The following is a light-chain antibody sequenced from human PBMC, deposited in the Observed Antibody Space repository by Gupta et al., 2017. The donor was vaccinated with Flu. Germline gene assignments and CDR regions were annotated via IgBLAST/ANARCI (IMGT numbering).Light chain of an antibody. Sequence: QSALTQPPSASGSPGPSVTISCPGTNSDVGGYNFVSWYQQHPGKAPKLMIYEVTKRPPGVPDRFSGSQSGNTASLTVSGLQAEDEADYYCSSYVGSNVFVFGTGTKVTVL. J-gene: IGLJ1*01. CDR2: EVT. CDR1: NSDVGGYNF. V-gene: IGLV2-8*01. CDR3: SSYVGSNVFV.